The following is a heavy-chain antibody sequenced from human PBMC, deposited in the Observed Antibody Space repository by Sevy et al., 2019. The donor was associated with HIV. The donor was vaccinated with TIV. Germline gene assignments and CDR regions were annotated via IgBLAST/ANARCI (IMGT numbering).Heavy chain of an antibody. CDR2: ISGSGGST. J-gene: IGHJ3*02. D-gene: IGHD6-13*01. Sequence: GGCLRLSCAASGFTFSSYAMSWVRQAPGKGLEWVSTISGSGGSTYYADSVKGRFTISRDNSKNTLYLQMNSLRAEVTAVYYCAKVWAAGGAFDIWGQGTMVTVSS. V-gene: IGHV3-23*01. CDR3: AKVWAAGGAFDI. CDR1: GFTFSSYA.